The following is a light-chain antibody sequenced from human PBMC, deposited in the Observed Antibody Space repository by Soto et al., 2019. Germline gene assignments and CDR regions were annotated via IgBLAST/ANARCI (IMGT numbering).Light chain of an antibody. CDR2: GAS. J-gene: IGKJ1*01. V-gene: IGKV3-20*01. CDR3: QHYGGSQGT. CDR1: QSVASSS. Sequence: EIVLTQSPGTLPLSPGERATLSCRASQSVASSSIAWYQQRLGQAPRLLIYGASNRATGIPDRFSGSGSGTYFTLTFSRLDPEDFAVYYCQHYGGSQGTFGQGTKVEIK.